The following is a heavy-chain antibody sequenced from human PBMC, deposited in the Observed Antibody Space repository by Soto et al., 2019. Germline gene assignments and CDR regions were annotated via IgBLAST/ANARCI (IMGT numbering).Heavy chain of an antibody. J-gene: IGHJ4*02. V-gene: IGHV2-5*02. CDR1: GFSLTTSGVG. Sequence: QITLKESGPTVVKPTETLTLTCTFSGFSLTTSGVGVGWVRQSPGKAPEWLALIYWDDDKRYSTSIKSRLTITKDTSKNQVVLTMANVDSADTATYYCAHRVLRTVFGLVTTTAIYFDFWGQGTPVVVSS. CDR2: IYWDDDK. D-gene: IGHD3-3*01. CDR3: AHRVLRTVFGLVTTTAIYFDF.